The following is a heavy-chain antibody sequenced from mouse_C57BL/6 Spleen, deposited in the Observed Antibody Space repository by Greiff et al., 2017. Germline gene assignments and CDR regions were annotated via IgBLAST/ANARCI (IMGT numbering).Heavy chain of an antibody. CDR1: GFTFSSYG. CDR3: ARQRGITTVVATGAMDY. D-gene: IGHD1-1*01. V-gene: IGHV5-6*01. J-gene: IGHJ4*01. CDR2: ISSGGSYT. Sequence: EVKLVESGGDLVKPGGSLKLSCAASGFTFSSYGMSWVRQTPDKRLEWVATISSGGSYTYYPDGVKGRFTISRDNAKNTLYLQMSSLKSEDTAMYYCARQRGITTVVATGAMDYWGQGTSVTVSS.